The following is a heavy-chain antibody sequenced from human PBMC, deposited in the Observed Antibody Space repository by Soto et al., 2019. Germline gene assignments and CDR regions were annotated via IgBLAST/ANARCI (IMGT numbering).Heavy chain of an antibody. CDR2: INPNGGRT. CDR3: ARDYPAGKNFDY. Sequence: ASAKFPFNASGFTFTTYYMHWVRQAPGQVLDWVGIINPNGGRTTYAQNFQGRLTMSADTSTTTVYMELSSLRSEDTAIYYCARDYPAGKNFDYWGQGTLVNVSS. D-gene: IGHD6-19*01. J-gene: IGHJ4*02. CDR1: GFTFTTYY. V-gene: IGHV1-46*01.